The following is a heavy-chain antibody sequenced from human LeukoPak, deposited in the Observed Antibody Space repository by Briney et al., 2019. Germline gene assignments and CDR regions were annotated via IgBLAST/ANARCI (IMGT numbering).Heavy chain of an antibody. CDR3: TSWAGEVKNGLWSGPFDY. Sequence: ASVKVSCKASGYTFTSYYMHWVRQAPGQGLEWMGIINPSGGSTSYAQKFQGRVTMTRDTSTSTVYMDLSSLRSEDTAVYYCTSWAGEVKNGLWSGPFDYWGQGALVTVSS. CDR2: INPSGGST. V-gene: IGHV1-46*01. J-gene: IGHJ4*02. D-gene: IGHD3-3*01. CDR1: GYTFTSYY.